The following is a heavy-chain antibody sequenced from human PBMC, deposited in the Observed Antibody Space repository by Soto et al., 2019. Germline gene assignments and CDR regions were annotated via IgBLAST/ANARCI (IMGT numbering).Heavy chain of an antibody. D-gene: IGHD3-16*02. CDR1: GGSFSGYF. CDR2: INHSGST. Sequence: SETLSLTCAVYGGSFSGYFWSWIRQSPGKGLEWIGEINHSGSTNYIPSLKSRVTISVDTSKNQFSLKLSSVTAADTAVYYCARGRLHLGELSYNYLDFWGQRTLVTVSS. CDR3: ARGRLHLGELSYNYLDF. J-gene: IGHJ4*02. V-gene: IGHV4-34*01.